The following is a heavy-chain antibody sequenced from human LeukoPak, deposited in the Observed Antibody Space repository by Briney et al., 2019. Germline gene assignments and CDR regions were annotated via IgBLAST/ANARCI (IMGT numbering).Heavy chain of an antibody. V-gene: IGHV1-2*02. D-gene: IGHD4-11*01. J-gene: IGHJ1*01. CDR2: INPNSGGT. CDR1: GYTFTGYY. Sequence: ASVKVSCTASGYTFTGYYMHWVRQAPGQGLEWMGWINPNSGGTNYAQKFQGRVTMTRDTSISTAYMELSRLRSDDTAVYYCARYDYSNLDMAEYFQHWGQGTLVTVSS. CDR3: ARYDYSNLDMAEYFQH.